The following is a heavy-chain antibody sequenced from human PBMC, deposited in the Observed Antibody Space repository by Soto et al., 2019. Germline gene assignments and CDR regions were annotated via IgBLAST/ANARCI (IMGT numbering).Heavy chain of an antibody. CDR3: LHYYYGMDV. V-gene: IGHV3-15*01. J-gene: IGHJ6*02. CDR1: GFTFINAW. CDR2: IKSKTDGGTT. Sequence: PGGSLRLSCAASGFTFINAWISFFRQAPGKGLEWVGRIKSKTDGGTTDYAAPVKGRFTISRDDSKNTLYLQMNSLKTEDTAVYYCLHYYYGMDVWGQGTTVTVSS.